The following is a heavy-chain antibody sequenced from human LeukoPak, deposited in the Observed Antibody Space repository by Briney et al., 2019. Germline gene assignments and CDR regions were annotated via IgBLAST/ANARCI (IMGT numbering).Heavy chain of an antibody. CDR3: AKDYDFWSGYYTGYFDY. J-gene: IGHJ4*02. Sequence: GRSLRLSCAASGFTFSSYGMHWVRQAPGKGLEWVAAISYDGSNKYYADSVKGRFTISRDNSKNTLYLQMNSLRAEDTAVYYCAKDYDFWSGYYTGYFDYWGQGTLVTVSS. V-gene: IGHV3-30*18. CDR2: ISYDGSNK. CDR1: GFTFSSYG. D-gene: IGHD3-3*01.